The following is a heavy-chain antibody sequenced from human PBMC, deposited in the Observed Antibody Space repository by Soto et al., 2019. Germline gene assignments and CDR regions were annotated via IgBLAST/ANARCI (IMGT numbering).Heavy chain of an antibody. J-gene: IGHJ4*02. CDR1: GFTFSSYG. CDR2: ISYDGSNK. V-gene: IGHV3-30*18. D-gene: IGHD3-22*01. Sequence: GGSLRLSCAASGFTFSSYGMNWVRQAPGKGLEWVAFISYDGSNKYYRHSVQGRFTVSRDNSKNTLYLQMNSLNTEDTAIYFCAKVVDDFESRGTCFESWGQGTQVTIAS. CDR3: AKVVDDFESRGTCFES.